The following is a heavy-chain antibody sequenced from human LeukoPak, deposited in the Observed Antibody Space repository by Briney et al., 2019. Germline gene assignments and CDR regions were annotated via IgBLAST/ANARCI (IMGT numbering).Heavy chain of an antibody. D-gene: IGHD2-2*01. V-gene: IGHV4-34*01. CDR2: INHSGST. CDR3: APYCSSTSCPPAGDY. CDR1: GGPFSGYY. J-gene: IGHJ4*02. Sequence: PSETLSLTCAVYGGPFSGYYWSWIRQPPGKGLEWIGEINHSGSTNYNPSLKSRVTISVDTSKNQFSLKLSSVTAADTAVYYCAPYCSSTSCPPAGDYWGQGTLVTVSS.